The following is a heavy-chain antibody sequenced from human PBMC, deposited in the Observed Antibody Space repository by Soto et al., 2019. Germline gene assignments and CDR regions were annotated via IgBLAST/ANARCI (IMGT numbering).Heavy chain of an antibody. CDR1: GFTFTTCA. CDR2: SGSGGNT. D-gene: IGHD6-19*01. Sequence: GGSLRLSCAASGFTFTTCAMSWVRQAPGKGLEWVSTSGSGGNTYYAGSVKGRFTISRDNSKNPLYLQMNSLRAEDTALYCCAKRGCSRGSPLRNFDYWGQGTLVTVSS. J-gene: IGHJ4*02. V-gene: IGHV3-23*01. CDR3: AKRGCSRGSPLRNFDY.